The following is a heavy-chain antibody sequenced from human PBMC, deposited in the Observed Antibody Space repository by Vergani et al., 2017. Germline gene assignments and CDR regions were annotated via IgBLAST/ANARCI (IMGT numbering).Heavy chain of an antibody. D-gene: IGHD7-27*01. CDR1: GYSLSSGYY. CDR3: ARPTQRGIIDY. Sequence: QVQLQESGPGLVKPSEPLSLTCAVSGYSLSSGYYWGWIRQAPGKGVEWIGYIYHSGSPYYDTSLKSRVTISVDTSKNQFSLKLTSVTAADTAEYYCARPTQRGIIDYWHQGTLVVVSA. V-gene: IGHV4-38-2*01. CDR2: IYHSGSP. J-gene: IGHJ4*02.